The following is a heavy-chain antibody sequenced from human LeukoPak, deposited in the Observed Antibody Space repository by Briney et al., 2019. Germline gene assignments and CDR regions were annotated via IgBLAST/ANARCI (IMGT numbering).Heavy chain of an antibody. D-gene: IGHD3-10*01. J-gene: IGHJ5*02. CDR1: GFTFSSYA. Sequence: GGSLRLSCAASGFTFSSYAMSWVRQAPGKGLEWVSAISGSGGSTYYTDSVKGRFTISRDNSKNTLYLQMNSLRAEDTAVYYCAKDRLLLWFGEFDPWGQGTLVTVSS. CDR3: AKDRLLLWFGEFDP. CDR2: ISGSGGST. V-gene: IGHV3-23*01.